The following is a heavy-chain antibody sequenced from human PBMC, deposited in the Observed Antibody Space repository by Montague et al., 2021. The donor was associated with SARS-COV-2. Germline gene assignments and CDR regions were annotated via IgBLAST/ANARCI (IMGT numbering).Heavy chain of an antibody. J-gene: IGHJ4*02. D-gene: IGHD3-3*01. V-gene: IGHV4-34*09. CDR1: GTSFSGYY. CDR3: ARVQRITIFGVVTYFDY. Sequence: TLSLTCAVHGTSFSGYYWNWIRQPPGKGLEWIGEIYYSGSTYYNPSLKSRVTISVDTSKNQFSLKLSSVTAADTAVYYCARVQRITIFGVVTYFDYWGQGTLVTVSS. CDR2: IYYSGST.